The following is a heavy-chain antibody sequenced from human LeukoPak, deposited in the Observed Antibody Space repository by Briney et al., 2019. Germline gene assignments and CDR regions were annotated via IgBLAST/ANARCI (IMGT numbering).Heavy chain of an antibody. CDR3: ARDGVVVVAATRGYNWFDP. CDR2: INPNSGGT. CDR1: GYTLTGYY. Sequence: ASVKVSCKASGYTLTGYYMHWVRQAPGQGLEWMGWINPNSGGTNYAQKFQGRVTMTRDTSISTAYMELSRLRSDDTAVYYCARDGVVVVAATRGYNWFDPWGQGTLVTVSS. D-gene: IGHD2-15*01. J-gene: IGHJ5*02. V-gene: IGHV1-2*02.